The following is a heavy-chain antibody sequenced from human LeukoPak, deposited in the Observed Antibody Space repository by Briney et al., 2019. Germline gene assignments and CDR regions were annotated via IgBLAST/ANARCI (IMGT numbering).Heavy chain of an antibody. CDR1: GGTFSSYA. V-gene: IGHV1-69*05. CDR3: ARRSPGTNWNYVPDY. Sequence: SVKVSCKASGGTFSSYAISWVRQAPGQGLDWMGRIIPIFGTADYAQKFQGRGTITTGESPSTAYMELSSLRSEDTAVYYCARRSPGTNWNYVPDYWGQGTLVTVSS. D-gene: IGHD1-7*01. J-gene: IGHJ4*02. CDR2: IIPIFGTA.